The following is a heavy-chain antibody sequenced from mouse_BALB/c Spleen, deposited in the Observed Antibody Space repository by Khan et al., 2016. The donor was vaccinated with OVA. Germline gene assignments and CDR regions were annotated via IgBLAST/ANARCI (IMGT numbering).Heavy chain of an antibody. V-gene: IGHV3-2*02. CDR3: ARSVTITTVVATDFDY. CDR1: GYSITSDYA. D-gene: IGHD1-1*01. Sequence: EVQLQESGPGLVKPSQSLSLTCTVAGYSITSDYAWNWIRQFPGNKLEWMGYISYSGRTSYNPSLKSRISITRDKSKNQFFLQLNSVTTEDTATXYCARSVTITTVVATDFDYWGQGTTLTVSS. CDR2: ISYSGRT. J-gene: IGHJ2*01.